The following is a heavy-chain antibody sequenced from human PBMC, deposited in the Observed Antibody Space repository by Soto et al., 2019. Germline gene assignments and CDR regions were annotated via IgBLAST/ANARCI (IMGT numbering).Heavy chain of an antibody. CDR2: IYYSGST. CDR3: ARLWGLDAFDI. Sequence: SETLRHSCTVFGGSINDHDWRWIRQTPGKGVEWIGYIYYSGSTNYNPSLKSRVTISVDTSKNQFSLKLSSVTAADTAVYYCARLWGLDAFDIWGQGTMVTV. J-gene: IGHJ3*02. D-gene: IGHD7-27*01. CDR1: GGSINDHD. V-gene: IGHV4-59*08.